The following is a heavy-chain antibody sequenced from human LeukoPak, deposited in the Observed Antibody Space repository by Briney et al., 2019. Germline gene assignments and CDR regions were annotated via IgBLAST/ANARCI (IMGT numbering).Heavy chain of an antibody. J-gene: IGHJ5*02. D-gene: IGHD3-9*01. CDR3: ARDLTGYYPPVWFDP. CDR1: GGTFSSNA. CDR2: IIPILGIA. V-gene: IGHV1-69*04. Sequence: SVKVSCKASGGTFSSNAISWVRQAPGQGLEWMGRIIPILGIANYAQKFQGRVTTTADKSTSTAYMELSSLRSEDTAVYYCARDLTGYYPPVWFDPWGQGTLVTVSS.